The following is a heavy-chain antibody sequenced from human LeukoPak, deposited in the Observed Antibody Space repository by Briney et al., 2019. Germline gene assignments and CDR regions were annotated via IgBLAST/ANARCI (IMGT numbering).Heavy chain of an antibody. V-gene: IGHV3-33*01. CDR1: GFTFSSYG. J-gene: IGHJ3*02. D-gene: IGHD4-17*01. CDR2: IWYDGSNK. Sequence: PGRSLRLSCAASGFTFSSYGMHWVRQAPGKGLEWVAVIWYDGSNKYYADSVKGRFTISRDNSKNTLYLQMNSLRAEDTAVYYCASYGDYVSDAFDIWGQGTMVTVSS. CDR3: ASYGDYVSDAFDI.